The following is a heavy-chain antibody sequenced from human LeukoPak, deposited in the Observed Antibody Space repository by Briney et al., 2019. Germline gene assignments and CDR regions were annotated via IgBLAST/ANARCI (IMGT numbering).Heavy chain of an antibody. J-gene: IGHJ4*02. CDR1: GFTFNSYA. D-gene: IGHD6-6*01. CDR2: ITSGGGDT. CDR3: VKGSSSSRPYYFDY. Sequence: PGGSLRLSCAASGFTFNSYAMSWVRQAPGKGLEWVSAITSGGGDTYHADSVKGRFTISRDNSKNTLYLQMNSLRVEDTALYYCVKGSSSSRPYYFDYWGQGTLDTVSS. V-gene: IGHV3-23*01.